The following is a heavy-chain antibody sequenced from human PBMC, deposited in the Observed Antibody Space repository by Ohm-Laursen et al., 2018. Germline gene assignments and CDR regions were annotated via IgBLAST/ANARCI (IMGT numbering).Heavy chain of an antibody. CDR2: ISWNSGSI. Sequence: SLRLSCAATGFTFDDYAMHWVRQAPGKGLEWVSGISWNSGSIGYADSVKGRFTISRDNAKNSLYLQMNSLRAEDTALYYCAKGPLLTYAFDIWGQGTTVTVSS. V-gene: IGHV3-9*01. CDR3: AKGPLLTYAFDI. D-gene: IGHD2-15*01. CDR1: GFTFDDYA. J-gene: IGHJ3*02.